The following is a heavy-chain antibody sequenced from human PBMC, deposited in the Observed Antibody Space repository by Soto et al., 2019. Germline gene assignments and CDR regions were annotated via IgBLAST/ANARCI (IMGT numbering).Heavy chain of an antibody. CDR1: GYTFTGYY. CDR2: ISAYNGNT. J-gene: IGHJ6*02. Sequence: ASVKVSCKASGYTFTGYYMHWVRQAPGQGLEWMGWISAYNGNTNYAQKLQGRVTMTTDTSTSTAYMELRSLRSDDTAVYYCARSPSTYYDFWSGYYTDYYYGMDVWGQGTTVTVSS. D-gene: IGHD3-3*01. V-gene: IGHV1-18*04. CDR3: ARSPSTYYDFWSGYYTDYYYGMDV.